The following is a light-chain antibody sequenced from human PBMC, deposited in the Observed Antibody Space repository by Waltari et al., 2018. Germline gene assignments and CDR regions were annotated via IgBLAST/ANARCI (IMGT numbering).Light chain of an antibody. V-gene: IGLV2-11*01. J-gene: IGLJ2*01. Sequence: QSALTQPRSVSGSPGQSVTIPCTGTSSDIGSYNYVSWYQQYPGKAPKFIIYDVNKRSSGVPDRFSGSKSGNTASLTISGLQAEDEADYYCCSYAGTYLVIFGGGTKVTVL. CDR2: DVN. CDR3: CSYAGTYLVI. CDR1: SSDIGSYNY.